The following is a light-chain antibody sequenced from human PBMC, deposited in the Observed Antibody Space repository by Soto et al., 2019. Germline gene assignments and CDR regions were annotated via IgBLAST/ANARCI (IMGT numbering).Light chain of an antibody. CDR2: GAS. Sequence: DIHMTQSPSSLSASVGDRVTITCQASQDIRKYLNWYQQKPGRAPRILNYGASNLETGVPSRFSGSGYGTDFTFTISSLQPEDIATYYCQHYDNLLPFTFGPGTKVAIK. J-gene: IGKJ3*01. CDR1: QDIRKY. V-gene: IGKV1-33*01. CDR3: QHYDNLLPFT.